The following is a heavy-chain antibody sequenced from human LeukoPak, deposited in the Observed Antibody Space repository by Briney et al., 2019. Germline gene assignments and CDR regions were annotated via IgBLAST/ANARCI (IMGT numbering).Heavy chain of an antibody. CDR2: IIPIFGTA. J-gene: IGHJ4*02. CDR3: ARAGGYCGRISCPYYFDY. CDR1: GGTFSSYA. D-gene: IGHD2-15*01. V-gene: IGHV1-69*13. Sequence: SVKVSCEASGGTFSSYAISWVRQAPGQGLEWMGGIIPIFGTANYAQRFQGRVTITADESTSTAYMELSSLRSEDTAVYYCARAGGYCGRISCPYYFDYWGLGSLVAVSS.